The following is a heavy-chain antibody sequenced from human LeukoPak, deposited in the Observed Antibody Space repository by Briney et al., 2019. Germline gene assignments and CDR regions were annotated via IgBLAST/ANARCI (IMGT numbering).Heavy chain of an antibody. D-gene: IGHD3-10*01. J-gene: IGHJ4*02. CDR3: ASGGGVDQEGY. Sequence: NPSETLSLTCSVSGASISSTSSYWGWIRQPPGKGLEWIGSIYYSGSTYYNSSLKSRITISADTSKNQFSLKLSSVTAADTAVYYCASGGGVDQEGYWGQGTLVTVSS. CDR1: GASISSTSSY. CDR2: IYYSGST. V-gene: IGHV4-39*01.